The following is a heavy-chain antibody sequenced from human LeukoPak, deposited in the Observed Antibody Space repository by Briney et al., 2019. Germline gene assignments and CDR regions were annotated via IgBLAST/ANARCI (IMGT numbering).Heavy chain of an antibody. D-gene: IGHD2-2*01. CDR1: GGTFSSYA. CDR3: ARAKGCSSTSCRPGTRVDYYYYYYMDV. J-gene: IGHJ6*03. Sequence: SVKVPCKASGGTFSSYAISWVRQAPGQGLEWMGGIIPIFGTANYAQKFQGRVTITADESTSTAYMELSSLRSEDTAVYYCARAKGCSSTSCRPGTRVDYYYYYYMDVWGKGTTVTVSS. CDR2: IIPIFGTA. V-gene: IGHV1-69*01.